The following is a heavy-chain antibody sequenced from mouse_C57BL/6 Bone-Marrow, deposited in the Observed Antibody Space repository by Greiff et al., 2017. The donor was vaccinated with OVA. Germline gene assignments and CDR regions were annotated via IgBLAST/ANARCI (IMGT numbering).Heavy chain of an antibody. V-gene: IGHV5-2*01. CDR1: EYEFPSHD. CDR2: INSDGGST. Sequence: DVHLVESGGGLVQPGESLKLSCESNEYEFPSHDMSWVRKTPEKRLELVAAINSDGGSTYYPDTMERRFIISRDNTKKTLYLQRSSRRSEGTAWYYCARQGGKYGYIDVWGTGTTVTVSS. CDR3: ARQGGKYGYIDV. J-gene: IGHJ1*03. D-gene: IGHD2-1*01.